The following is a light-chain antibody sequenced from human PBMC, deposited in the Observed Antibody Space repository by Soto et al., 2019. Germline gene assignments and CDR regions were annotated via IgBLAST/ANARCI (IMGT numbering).Light chain of an antibody. V-gene: IGKV1-5*03. CDR2: KAI. J-gene: IGKJ4*01. CDR1: QSITTW. CDR3: QQYNSPLT. Sequence: DIQMTQSPSTLSASVGDRVTITCRASQSITTWLAWYQQKPGKAPKLLIYKAINLQSGVPSRFSGSGSGTEFTLTISSLQPDDFATYYCQQYNSPLTFGGGTKVDIK.